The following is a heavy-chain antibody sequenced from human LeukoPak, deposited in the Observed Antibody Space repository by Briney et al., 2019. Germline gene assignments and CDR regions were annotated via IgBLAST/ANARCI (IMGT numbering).Heavy chain of an antibody. CDR1: GYTLTGYY. J-gene: IGHJ4*01. V-gene: IGHV1-2*02. CDR3: ARDNGDYWFDY. D-gene: IGHD4-17*01. CDR2: INPNSGGT. Sequence: ASLKVSCKASGYTLTGYYMHWVRQAPGQGLEGMGWINPNSGGTNYAQKFQGRVTMTRDTSISTAYMELTRLRSDDTAVYYCARDNGDYWFDYWGHGTLVTVSS.